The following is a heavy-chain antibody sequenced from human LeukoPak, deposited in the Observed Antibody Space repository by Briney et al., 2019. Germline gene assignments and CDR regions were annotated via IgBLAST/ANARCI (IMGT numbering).Heavy chain of an antibody. Sequence: ASVKVSCKASGYTFRGHYLHWVRQAPGQGLEWMGWINPNSGSTNYAQKFQGRVTMTRDTSISTAYMELSRLRSDDTAVYYCARGFDPWGQGTLVTVSS. J-gene: IGHJ5*02. CDR1: GYTFRGHY. V-gene: IGHV1-2*02. CDR2: INPNSGST. CDR3: ARGFDP.